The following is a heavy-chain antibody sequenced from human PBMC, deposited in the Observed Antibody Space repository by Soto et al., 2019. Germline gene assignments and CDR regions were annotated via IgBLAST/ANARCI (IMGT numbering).Heavy chain of an antibody. D-gene: IGHD3-10*01. CDR1: GFTFSSYA. CDR3: ARDRITPPYGY. V-gene: IGHV3-23*01. J-gene: IGHJ4*02. Sequence: EVHLLESGGGLVQPGGSLRLSCAASGFTFSSYAMSWVRQAPGKGLEWVSLISGGGGTTYYANSVKGRFTISRDNSKNTLYLQMNSLRGEDTAVYYGARDRITPPYGYWGQGTLVTVSS. CDR2: ISGGGGTT.